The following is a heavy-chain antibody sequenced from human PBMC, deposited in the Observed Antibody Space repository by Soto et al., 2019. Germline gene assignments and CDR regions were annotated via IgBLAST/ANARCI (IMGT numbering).Heavy chain of an antibody. CDR1: GGSFPSDT. D-gene: IGHD3-22*01. CDR3: TRASSGYYHDAFDI. V-gene: IGHV1-69*13. Sequence: ASAKVSCKASGGSFPSDTISWVRQAPGQGLEWLGGIVPVFGTPNHAQKFQGRVTISADGSTNTAYMELTSLRPEDTAVYYCTRASSGYYHDAFDIWGQGTLVTVSS. CDR2: IVPVFGTP. J-gene: IGHJ3*02.